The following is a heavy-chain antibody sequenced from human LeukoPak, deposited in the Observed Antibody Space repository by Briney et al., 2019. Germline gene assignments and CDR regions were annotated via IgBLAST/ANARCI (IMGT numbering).Heavy chain of an antibody. J-gene: IGHJ4*02. CDR2: INHSGST. V-gene: IGHV4-34*01. CDR3: ARGSPATIDTAMVTSFDY. Sequence: PSETLSLTCAVYGGSFSGYYWSWIRQPPGKGLEWIGEINHSGSTNYNPSLKSRVTISVDTSKNQFSLKLSSVTAADTAVYYCARGSPATIDTAMVTSFDYWGQGTLVTVSS. CDR1: GGSFSGYY. D-gene: IGHD5-18*01.